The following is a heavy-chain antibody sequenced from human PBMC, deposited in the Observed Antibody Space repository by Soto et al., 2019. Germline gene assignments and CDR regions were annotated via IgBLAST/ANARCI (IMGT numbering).Heavy chain of an antibody. Sequence: EVQLVESGGGLVQPGGSLRLSCAASGFTFSDHYMDWVRQAPGKGLEWVGRTRNKANSYTTEYAAYVKGRFTISRDDSKNSLYLQMNSLKTEDTGVYYCARDWRSSGYSYFDYWGQGTLVTVSS. J-gene: IGHJ4*02. CDR1: GFTFSDHY. D-gene: IGHD3-22*01. CDR2: TRNKANSYTT. V-gene: IGHV3-72*01. CDR3: ARDWRSSGYSYFDY.